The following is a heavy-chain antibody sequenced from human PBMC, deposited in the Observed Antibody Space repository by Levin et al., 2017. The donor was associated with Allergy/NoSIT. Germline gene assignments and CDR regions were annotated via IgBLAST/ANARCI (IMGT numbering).Heavy chain of an antibody. D-gene: IGHD2-21*02. V-gene: IGHV3-48*04. CDR3: ARDQASIGDCNTCFLDY. Sequence: GGSLRLSCAASGFTFSSYSMNWVRQAPGKGLEWVSYISSSSNTLYYADSVKGRFTVSRDNAKNSVYLQMNSLRAEDTAVYYCARDQASIGDCNTCFLDYWGQGTLVSVSS. CDR1: GFTFSSYS. CDR2: ISSSSNTL. J-gene: IGHJ4*02.